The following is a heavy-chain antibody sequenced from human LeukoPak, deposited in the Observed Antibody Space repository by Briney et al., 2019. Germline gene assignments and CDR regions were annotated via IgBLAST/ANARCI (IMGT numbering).Heavy chain of an antibody. CDR3: ARSYGAFEGDTYYYYGMDV. CDR1: GYTFTNYG. D-gene: IGHD2-21*02. J-gene: IGHJ6*02. CDR2: INTNTGNP. Sequence: GASVKVSCKASGYTFTNYGMSWVRQAPGQGLEWMGWINTNTGNPKSAQGFTGRFVFSLDASVSTAYLQISSLKAEDTAVYYCARSYGAFEGDTYYYYGMDVWGQGTTVTVSS. V-gene: IGHV7-4-1*02.